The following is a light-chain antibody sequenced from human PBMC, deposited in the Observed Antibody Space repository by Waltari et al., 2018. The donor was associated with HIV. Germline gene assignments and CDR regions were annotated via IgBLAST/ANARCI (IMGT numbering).Light chain of an antibody. V-gene: IGKV1-39*01. CDR2: GAS. CDR3: QQSYITPFT. J-gene: IGKJ3*01. Sequence: DIQMTQFPSSLSASVGDRVTITCRASQSISSYLNWYQQKPGKAPNLLIYGASSLQSGVPSRFSGSGSGTDFTLTISSLQPEDFACYYCQQSYITPFTFGPGTKVDIK. CDR1: QSISSY.